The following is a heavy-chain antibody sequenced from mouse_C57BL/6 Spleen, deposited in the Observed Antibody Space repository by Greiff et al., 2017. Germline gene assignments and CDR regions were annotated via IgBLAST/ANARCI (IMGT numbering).Heavy chain of an antibody. CDR1: GYTFTSYW. J-gene: IGHJ4*01. Sequence: VQLQQPGTELVKPGASVKLSCKASGYTFTSYWMNWVKQRPGQGLEWIGNINPSNGGTNYNEKFKSKATLTVDKSSSTAYMQLSSLTSEDSAVYYCSRTPLYCGWAMDYWGQGTSVTVSS. V-gene: IGHV1-53*01. D-gene: IGHD2-3*01. CDR2: INPSNGGT. CDR3: SRTPLYCGWAMDY.